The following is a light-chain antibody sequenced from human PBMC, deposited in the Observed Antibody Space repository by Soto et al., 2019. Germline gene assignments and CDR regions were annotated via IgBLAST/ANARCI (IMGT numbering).Light chain of an antibody. CDR2: LNSDGSH. V-gene: IGLV4-69*01. Sequence: QPVLTQSPSASASLGASVKLTCTLSSGHSNYAIAWHQQQSEKGPRYLMKLNSDGSHSKGDGIPDRFSGSSSGAERYLTVSSLQSVDEADYYCQTWGSGIVVFGGGTKLTVL. CDR3: QTWGSGIVV. CDR1: SGHSNYA. J-gene: IGLJ2*01.